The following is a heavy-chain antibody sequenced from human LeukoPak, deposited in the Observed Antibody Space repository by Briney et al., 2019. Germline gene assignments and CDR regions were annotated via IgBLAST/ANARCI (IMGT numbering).Heavy chain of an antibody. CDR3: ATYSALGGDLTSYYYYYGMDV. CDR2: ISTYNGNT. J-gene: IGHJ6*02. V-gene: IGHV1-18*01. Sequence: ASVKVSCKASGYTFTSSGISWVRQAPGQGLEWMGWISTYNGNTHYAQKFQGRVTMTEDTSTDTAYMDLSSLRSEDTAVYNCATYSALGGDLTSYYYYYGMDVWGQGTTVTVSS. D-gene: IGHD5-12*01. CDR1: GYTFTSSG.